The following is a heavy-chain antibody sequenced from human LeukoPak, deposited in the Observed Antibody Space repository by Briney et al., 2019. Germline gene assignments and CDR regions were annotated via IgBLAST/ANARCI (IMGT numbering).Heavy chain of an antibody. D-gene: IGHD2-15*01. CDR2: INPNSGGT. CDR3: ARSRTVVVVAQYAFDI. J-gene: IGHJ3*02. Sequence: EASVKVSCTASGYTFTGYYMHWVRQAPGQGLEWMAWINPNSGGTNYAQKFQGRVTMTRDTSISTAYMELSRLRSDDTAVYYCARSRTVVVVAQYAFDIWGQGTMVTVSS. CDR1: GYTFTGYY. V-gene: IGHV1-2*02.